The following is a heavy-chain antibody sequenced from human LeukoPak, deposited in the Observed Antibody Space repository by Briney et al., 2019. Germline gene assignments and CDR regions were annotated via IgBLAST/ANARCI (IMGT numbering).Heavy chain of an antibody. J-gene: IGHJ4*02. CDR3: ARDPMVRGVIPTYYFDY. V-gene: IGHV3-21*01. Sequence: PGGSLRLSCAASGFTFSSYSMNWVRQAPGKGLEWVSSISSSSYIYYADSVKGRFTISRDNAKNSLYLQMNSLRAEDTAVYYCARDPMVRGVIPTYYFDYWGQGTLVTVSS. CDR2: ISSSSYI. CDR1: GFTFSSYS. D-gene: IGHD3-10*01.